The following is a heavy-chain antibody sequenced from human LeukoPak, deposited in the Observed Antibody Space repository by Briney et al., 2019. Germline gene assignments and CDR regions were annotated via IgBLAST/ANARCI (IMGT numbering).Heavy chain of an antibody. CDR2: INHSGST. V-gene: IGHV4-34*01. Sequence: KPSETLSLTCAVYGGSFSGYYWSWIRQPPGKGLEWIGEINHSGSTNYNPSLKSRVTMSVDTSKNQFSLKLSSVTAADTAVYYCASGKDNWNYVWIYWGRGTLVTVSS. CDR3: ASGKDNWNYVWIY. CDR1: GGSFSGYY. J-gene: IGHJ4*02. D-gene: IGHD1-7*01.